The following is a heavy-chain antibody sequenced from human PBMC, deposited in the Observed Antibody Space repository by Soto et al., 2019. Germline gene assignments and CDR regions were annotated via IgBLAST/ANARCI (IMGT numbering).Heavy chain of an antibody. CDR3: ARVVVVPAAMYNWFDP. V-gene: IGHV4-59*01. J-gene: IGHJ5*02. CDR1: GGSISSYY. CDR2: IYYSGST. D-gene: IGHD2-2*01. Sequence: SETLSLTCTVSGGSISSYYWSWIRQPPGKGLEWIGYIYYSGSTNYNPSLKSRVTISVDTSKNQFSLKLSSVTAADTAVYYCARVVVVPAAMYNWFDPWGQGTLVTVSS.